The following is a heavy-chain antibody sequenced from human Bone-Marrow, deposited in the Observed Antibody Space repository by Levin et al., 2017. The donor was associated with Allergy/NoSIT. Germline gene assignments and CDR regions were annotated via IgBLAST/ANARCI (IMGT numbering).Heavy chain of an antibody. CDR3: AREGGSYVGALDYFDY. CDR2: INPNSDGVT. D-gene: IGHD3-10*02. V-gene: IGHV1-2*02. J-gene: IGHJ4*02. CDR1: GYKFIDYY. Sequence: ASVKVSCKASGYKFIDYYIHWVRQAPGQGLEWMGWINPNSDGVTNYIEKFRGRITVTSVPSTGTVYMELSGLKSDDTAIYFCAREGGSYVGALDYFDYWGQGTLVTVSS.